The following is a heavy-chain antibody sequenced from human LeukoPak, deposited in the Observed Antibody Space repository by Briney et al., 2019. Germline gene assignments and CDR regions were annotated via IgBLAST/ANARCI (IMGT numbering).Heavy chain of an antibody. CDR3: ARGGVVTTTPRFDP. J-gene: IGHJ5*02. V-gene: IGHV4-31*02. CDR1: GFTVSSDY. D-gene: IGHD4-11*01. CDR2: IYHTGST. Sequence: LRLSCAASGFTVSSDYMSWLRQRPGKGLEWIGHIYHTGSTYYNSSLKSRLSMSVDTSKNEFSLSLHSVTVADTAVYYCARGGVVTTTPRFDPWGQGILVTVSS.